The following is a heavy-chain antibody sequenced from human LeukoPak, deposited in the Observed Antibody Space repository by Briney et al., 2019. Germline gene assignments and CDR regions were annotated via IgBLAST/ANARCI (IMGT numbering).Heavy chain of an antibody. Sequence: GGSLRLSCAASGFTFSRCNMHWVRQAPGKGLEWVSYISTSSATIYHADSVKGRFTISRDNAKNSLYLQMNSLRAEDTAVYYCASSLNYGRDAFDIWGQGTMVTVSS. V-gene: IGHV3-48*01. CDR2: ISTSSATI. J-gene: IGHJ3*02. CDR3: ASSLNYGRDAFDI. CDR1: GFTFSRCN. D-gene: IGHD4-17*01.